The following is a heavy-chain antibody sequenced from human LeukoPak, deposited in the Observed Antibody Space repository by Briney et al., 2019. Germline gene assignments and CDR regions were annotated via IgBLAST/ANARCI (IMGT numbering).Heavy chain of an antibody. V-gene: IGHV3-7*01. Sequence: PGGSRRLSCAASTFTSRTYWISWVSHAPGEGLEWDANIKQDGSEKYYVDSVKGRFTISRDNAKNSLFLQMNNLRAEDTAVYYCAREDVAAYYYMDVWGKGTTVTVSS. D-gene: IGHD2-15*01. J-gene: IGHJ6*03. CDR1: TFTSRTYW. CDR3: AREDVAAYYYMDV. CDR2: IKQDGSEK.